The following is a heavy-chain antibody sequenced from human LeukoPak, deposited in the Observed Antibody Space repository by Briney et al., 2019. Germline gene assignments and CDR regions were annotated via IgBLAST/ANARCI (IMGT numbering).Heavy chain of an antibody. CDR1: GFTFSDYY. Sequence: PGGSLRLSCADSGFTFSDYYMSWIRQAPGKGLEWVSYISTSGNTIYYADSVKGRFTISRDNAKNSLYLQMNSLRAEDTAVYYCARTNGVSKFDYWGQGTLVTVSS. J-gene: IGHJ4*02. CDR2: ISTSGNTI. CDR3: ARTNGVSKFDY. V-gene: IGHV3-11*04. D-gene: IGHD2-8*01.